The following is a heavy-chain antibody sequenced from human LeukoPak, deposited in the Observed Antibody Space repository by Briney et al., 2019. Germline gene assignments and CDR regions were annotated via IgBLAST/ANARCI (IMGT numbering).Heavy chain of an antibody. CDR3: ARDGVSGVCNY. D-gene: IGHD3-3*01. V-gene: IGHV1-18*01. CDR2: ISTYNGNT. Sequence: ASVTLSCKASGYTCTSCGISWVRQSPGQGLEWMGWISTYNGNTNYAQKLQGRVTMSTDTSASTAYRGLRSLRSDDTAVYDCARDGVSGVCNYWGQGTLVSVSS. CDR1: GYTCTSCG. J-gene: IGHJ4*02.